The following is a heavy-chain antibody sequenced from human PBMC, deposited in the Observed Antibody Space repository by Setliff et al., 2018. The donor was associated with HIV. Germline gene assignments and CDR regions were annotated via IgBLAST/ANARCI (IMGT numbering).Heavy chain of an antibody. Sequence: LRLSCAASGCTFSSYGMHWVRQAPGKGLEWVAFIRYDGSNKYYADSVKGRFTISRDNSKNTLYLQMNSLRAEDTAVYYCAKIQNPQGYYYDSSGYYPHPGSPDYWGQGTLVTVSS. D-gene: IGHD3-22*01. CDR2: IRYDGSNK. J-gene: IGHJ4*02. CDR1: GCTFSSYG. V-gene: IGHV3-30*02. CDR3: AKIQNPQGYYYDSSGYYPHPGSPDY.